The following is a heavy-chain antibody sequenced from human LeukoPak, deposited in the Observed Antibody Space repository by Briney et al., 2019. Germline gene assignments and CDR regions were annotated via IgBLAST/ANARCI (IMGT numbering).Heavy chain of an antibody. J-gene: IGHJ3*02. D-gene: IGHD3-9*01. CDR3: ARALTARAEGAFDI. V-gene: IGHV4-59*08. Sequence: SETLSLTCTVSGGSISSYYWSWIRQPPGKGLEWIGYIYHSGSTNYNPSLKSRVTISVDTSKNQFSLQLNSVTPDDTAVYYCARALTARAEGAFDIWGQGTMVSVSS. CDR1: GGSISSYY. CDR2: IYHSGST.